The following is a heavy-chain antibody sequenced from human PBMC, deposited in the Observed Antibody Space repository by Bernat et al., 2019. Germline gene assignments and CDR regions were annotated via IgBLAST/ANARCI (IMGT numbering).Heavy chain of an antibody. CDR2: IYSGGMT. Sequence: EVQLVETGGDLIQPGGSLRLSCVASGIIVSSNYMSWIRQAPGKGLEWVSVIYSGGMTYYADSVKGRFTISRDNSKNTLYLQMNSLRVDDTAVYYCARDSSPTTVTTFGDALDIWGQGTVVTVSS. CDR1: GIIVSSNY. D-gene: IGHD3-16*01. J-gene: IGHJ3*02. V-gene: IGHV3-53*05. CDR3: ARDSSPTTVTTFGDALDI.